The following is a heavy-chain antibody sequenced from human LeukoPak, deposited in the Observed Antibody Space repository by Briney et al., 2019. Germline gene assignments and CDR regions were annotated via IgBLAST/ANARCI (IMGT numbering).Heavy chain of an antibody. J-gene: IGHJ3*02. CDR2: INPNSGGT. CDR3: ARELLWFGELFFDI. D-gene: IGHD3-10*01. V-gene: IGHV1-2*02. Sequence: ASVKVSCKASGYTFISYYMHWVRQAPGQGLERMGWINPNSGGTNYAQKFQGRVTMTRDTSISTAYMELSRLRSDDTAVYYCARELLWFGELFFDIWGQGTMVTVSS. CDR1: GYTFISYY.